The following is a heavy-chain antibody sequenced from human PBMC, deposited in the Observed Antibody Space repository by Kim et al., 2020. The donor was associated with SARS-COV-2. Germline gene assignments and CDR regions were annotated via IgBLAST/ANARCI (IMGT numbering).Heavy chain of an antibody. CDR3: ASGDDSRTGGAFDI. J-gene: IGHJ3*02. CDR2: IIPIFGTA. D-gene: IGHD3-22*01. Sequence: SVKVSCKASGGTFSSYAISWVRQAPGQGLEWMGGIIPIFGTANYAQKFQGRVTITADESTSTAYMELSSLRSEYTAVYYCASGDDSRTGGAFDIWGQGTMVTVTS. V-gene: IGHV1-69*13. CDR1: GGTFSSYA.